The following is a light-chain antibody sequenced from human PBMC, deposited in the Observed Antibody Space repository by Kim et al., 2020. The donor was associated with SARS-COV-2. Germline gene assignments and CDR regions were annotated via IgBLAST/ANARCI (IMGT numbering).Light chain of an antibody. CDR1: QSVSSSY. CDR2: GAS. J-gene: IGKJ4*01. Sequence: YPGEKATLSCRASQSVSSSYLAWHQQKPGQAPRLLIYGASSRATGIPDRFSGSGSGTDFTLTISRLEPEDFAVYYCQQYGSSPLTFGGGTKVDIK. V-gene: IGKV3-20*01. CDR3: QQYGSSPLT.